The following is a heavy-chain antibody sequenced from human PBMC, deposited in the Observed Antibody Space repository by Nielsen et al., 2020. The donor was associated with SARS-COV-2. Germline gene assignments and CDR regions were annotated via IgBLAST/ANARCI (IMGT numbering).Heavy chain of an antibody. CDR3: ARGTLDSRFDP. V-gene: IGHV4-59*01. J-gene: IGHJ5*02. CDR2: IYYSGST. Sequence: SETLSLTCTVSGGSIGSYYWSWIRQPPGKGLEWIGYIYYSGSTNYNPSLKSRVTISVDTSKNQFSLKLSSVTAADTAVYYCARGTLDSRFDPWGQGTLVTVSS. CDR1: GGSIGSYY. D-gene: IGHD2-2*03.